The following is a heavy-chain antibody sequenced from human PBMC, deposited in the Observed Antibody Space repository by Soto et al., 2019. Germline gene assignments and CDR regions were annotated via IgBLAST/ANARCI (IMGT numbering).Heavy chain of an antibody. CDR1: GFTFGDSY. V-gene: IGHV3-11*06. CDR2: MSPGSRYP. Sequence: QVQLVESGGGLVPPGGSLRLSCAGSGFTFGDSYMSWIRQAPGKGLEWLSHMSPGSRYPAYADSVKGRFTISRDNARRSLFLQMTSLTAEDTAIYYCVRGGGGGLFDPWGQGTLVTVSS. J-gene: IGHJ5*02. D-gene: IGHD2-15*01. CDR3: VRGGGGGLFDP.